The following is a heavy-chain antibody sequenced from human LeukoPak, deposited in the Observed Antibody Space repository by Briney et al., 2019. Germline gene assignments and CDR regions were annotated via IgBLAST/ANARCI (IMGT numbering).Heavy chain of an antibody. Sequence: PSETLSLTCTVSGYSISSGRGYYWSWIRQPAGKGLEWIGRIYTSGSTNYNPSFKSRVTMSVDTSKNQSSLKLSSVTAADTAVYYCARGDWNYGGNYFDYWGQGTLVTVSS. CDR2: IYTSGST. J-gene: IGHJ4*02. CDR3: ARGDWNYGGNYFDY. V-gene: IGHV4-61*02. D-gene: IGHD1-7*01. CDR1: GYSISSGRGYY.